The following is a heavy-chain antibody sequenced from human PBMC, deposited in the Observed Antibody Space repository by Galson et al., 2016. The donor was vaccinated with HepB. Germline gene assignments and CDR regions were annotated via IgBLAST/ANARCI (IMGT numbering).Heavy chain of an antibody. Sequence: SLRLSCAASGFTFSSYAMSWVRQAPGKGLEWVSAISGSGSSTYYADSVKGRFTISRDNSKNTLYLQMNSLRAEDTAVYYCAKGWVTGIPSPAWFDPWGQGTLVTVSS. CDR3: AKGWVTGIPSPAWFDP. J-gene: IGHJ5*01. D-gene: IGHD2-21*02. V-gene: IGHV3-23*01. CDR2: ISGSGSST. CDR1: GFTFSSYA.